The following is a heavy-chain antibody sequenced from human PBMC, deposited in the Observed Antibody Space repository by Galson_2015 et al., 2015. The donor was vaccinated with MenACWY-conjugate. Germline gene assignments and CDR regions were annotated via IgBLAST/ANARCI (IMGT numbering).Heavy chain of an antibody. CDR2: ISSSSSYI. CDR3: AREGTYYDILTGQYYYYYMDV. Sequence: SLRLSCAASGFTFSSYSMNWVRQAPGKGLEWVSSISSSSSYIYYADSVKGRFTISRDNAKNSLYLQMNSLRAEDTAVYYCAREGTYYDILTGQYYYYYMDVWGKGTTVTVSS. D-gene: IGHD3-9*01. V-gene: IGHV3-21*01. J-gene: IGHJ6*03. CDR1: GFTFSSYS.